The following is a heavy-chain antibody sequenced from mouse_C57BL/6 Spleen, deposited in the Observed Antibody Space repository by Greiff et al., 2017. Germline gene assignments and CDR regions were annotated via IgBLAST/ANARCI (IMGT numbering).Heavy chain of an antibody. D-gene: IGHD4-1*01. CDR2: ISSGSSTI. CDR3: ARGLLGPDYFDY. Sequence: EVNVVESGGGLVKPGGSLKLSCAASGFTFSDYGMHWVRQAPEKGLEWVAYISSGSSTIYYADTVKGRFTISRDNAKNTLFLQMTSLRSEDTAMYYCARGLLGPDYFDYWGQGTTLTVSS. V-gene: IGHV5-17*01. J-gene: IGHJ2*01. CDR1: GFTFSDYG.